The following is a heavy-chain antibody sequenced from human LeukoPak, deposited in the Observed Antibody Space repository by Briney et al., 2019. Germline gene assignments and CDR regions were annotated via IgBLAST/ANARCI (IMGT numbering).Heavy chain of an antibody. D-gene: IGHD3-10*01. J-gene: IGHJ6*04. V-gene: IGHV3-23*01. CDR2: ISDSGATT. CDR3: ATAASITMPLDV. CDR1: GFTFSSYA. Sequence: AGGSLRLSCAASGFTFSSYAMSWVRQAPGRGLEWVSVISDSGATTYYADSVKGRFTISRDNAKNSLYLQMTSLRAEDTAVYYCATAASITMPLDVWGKGTTVTVSS.